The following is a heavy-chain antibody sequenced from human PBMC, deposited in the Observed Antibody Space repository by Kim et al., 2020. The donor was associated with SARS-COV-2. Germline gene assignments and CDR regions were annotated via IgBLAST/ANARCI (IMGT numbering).Heavy chain of an antibody. Sequence: VKGRLTISKDDSKNTRYLQMNSLKTEDTAVYYCTTDWTYYDSSGYYYWDYWGQGTLVTVSS. J-gene: IGHJ4*02. D-gene: IGHD3-22*01. CDR3: TTDWTYYDSSGYYYWDY. V-gene: IGHV3-15*01.